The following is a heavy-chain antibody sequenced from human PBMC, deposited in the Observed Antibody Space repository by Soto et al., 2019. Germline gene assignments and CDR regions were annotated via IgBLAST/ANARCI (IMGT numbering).Heavy chain of an antibody. Sequence: GGSLRLSCAASGFIFRNYAIHWVRQALGKGLEWVAVISRDGSHKYYLDSVKGRFTISRDNSKDTVNLLMNSLRDDDSAMYYCARSRNSAVADSFDFWGQGTLVTVSS. J-gene: IGHJ4*02. V-gene: IGHV3-30*04. CDR2: ISRDGSHK. CDR3: ARSRNSAVADSFDF. D-gene: IGHD1-26*01. CDR1: GFIFRNYA.